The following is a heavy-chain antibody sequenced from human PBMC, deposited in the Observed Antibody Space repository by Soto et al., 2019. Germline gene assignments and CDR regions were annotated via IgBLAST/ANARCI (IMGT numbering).Heavy chain of an antibody. CDR1: GFTFSSYW. J-gene: IGHJ4*02. V-gene: IGHV3-7*01. CDR3: GGASGWNFDY. D-gene: IGHD6-19*01. Sequence: GGSLRLSCVASGFTFSSYWMGWVRRAPGKGLEFVANIKQDGSDKHYVDPVKGRFTISRDNAKNSLFLQMNSLRVEDTAVYYCGGASGWNFDYWGQGSLVTAPQ. CDR2: IKQDGSDK.